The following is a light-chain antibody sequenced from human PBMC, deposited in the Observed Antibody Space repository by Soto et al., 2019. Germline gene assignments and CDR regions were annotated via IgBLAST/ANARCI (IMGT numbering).Light chain of an antibody. Sequence: DIQMTQSPSSLSASVGDRVTISCRASQGIGNYLAWYQQKPGKVPKLLIYGASTLQSGVPSRFSGSGSGTDFTLTITGLQPADVASYYCQKYNTAPLTFSGGTRVEIK. J-gene: IGKJ4*01. CDR2: GAS. CDR1: QGIGNY. V-gene: IGKV1-27*01. CDR3: QKYNTAPLT.